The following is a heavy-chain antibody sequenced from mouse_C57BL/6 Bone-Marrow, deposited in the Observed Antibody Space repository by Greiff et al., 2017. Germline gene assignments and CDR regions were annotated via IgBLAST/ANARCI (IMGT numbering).Heavy chain of an antibody. CDR3: ARSDGYSSWFAY. Sequence: QVQLQQPGAELVKPGASVKLSCKASGYTFTSYWMHWVKQRPGRGLEWIGRIDPNSGGTKYNEKFKSKATLTVDKPSSTAYMQLSSLTSEYSAVYYCARSDGYSSWFAYWGQGTLVTVSA. D-gene: IGHD2-3*01. V-gene: IGHV1-72*01. CDR1: GYTFTSYW. CDR2: IDPNSGGT. J-gene: IGHJ3*01.